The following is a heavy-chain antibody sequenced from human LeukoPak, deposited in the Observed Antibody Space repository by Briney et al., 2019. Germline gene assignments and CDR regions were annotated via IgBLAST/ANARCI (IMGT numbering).Heavy chain of an antibody. CDR2: INPNSGGT. V-gene: IGHV1-2*02. D-gene: IGHD1-26*01. CDR1: GYTFTCYY. Sequence: ASVKVSCKASGYTFTCYYMHWVRQAPGQGLEWMGWINPNSGGTNYAQKFQGRVTMTRDTSISTAYMELSRLRSDDTAVYYCARDLCRGDILGATGCASNYWGQGTLVTVSS. J-gene: IGHJ4*02. CDR3: ARDLCRGDILGATGCASNY.